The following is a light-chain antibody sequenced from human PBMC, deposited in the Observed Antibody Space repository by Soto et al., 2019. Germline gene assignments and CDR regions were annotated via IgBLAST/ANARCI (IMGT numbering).Light chain of an antibody. CDR2: DTS. CDR3: LQRGNWPWT. V-gene: IGKV3-11*01. CDR1: QSIAGL. J-gene: IGKJ1*01. Sequence: EIVLTQSPATLSLSPGERATLSCRTSQSIAGLLAWYQQQPGQAPRLIIYDTSYRATGIPARFSGSGSGTDFTLTISSLEPEDFAVYYCLQRGNWPWTFGQGTTVEVK.